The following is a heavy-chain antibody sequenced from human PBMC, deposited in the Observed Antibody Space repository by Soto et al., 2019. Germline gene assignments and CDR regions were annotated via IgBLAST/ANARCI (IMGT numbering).Heavy chain of an antibody. D-gene: IGHD2-21*01. CDR3: VINGAYRGARFHPY. V-gene: IGHV3-64D*06. Sequence: GGSLRLFCSGSGFAFSIYAMHWVRQSPGKGLQYVSGLSSNGGSTYYADSVQGRFTIPRDNSKNTLYLQMSSLRPEDTAVYYCVINGAYRGARFHPYWGQGTLITVSS. CDR2: LSSNGGST. CDR1: GFAFSIYA. J-gene: IGHJ4*01.